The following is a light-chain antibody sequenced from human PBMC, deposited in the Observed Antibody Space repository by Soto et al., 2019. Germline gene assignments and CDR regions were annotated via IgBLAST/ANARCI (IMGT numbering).Light chain of an antibody. J-gene: IGKJ4*01. V-gene: IGKV1-13*02. CDR3: QQFNSYSVT. CDR1: QGISSA. Sequence: AIQLTQSPSSLSASVGDRVTSTCRASQGISSALAWYQQKPGKAPKLLIYDASSLESGVPSRFSGSGSGTDFTLTISSLQPEDFATYYCQQFNSYSVTFGGGTKVEIK. CDR2: DAS.